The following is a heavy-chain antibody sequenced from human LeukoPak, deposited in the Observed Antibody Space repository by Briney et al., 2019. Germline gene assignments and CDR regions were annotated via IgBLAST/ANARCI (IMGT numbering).Heavy chain of an antibody. CDR1: GYSFTSYW. CDR2: IYPGDSDT. J-gene: IGHJ5*02. V-gene: IGHV5-51*01. Sequence: GESLQISCKGSGYSFTSYWIGWVRQMPGKGLEWMGIIYPGDSDTRYSPSFQGQVTISADKSISTAYLQWSSLKASDTAMYYCARRRAVGATPQGWFDPWGQGTLVTVSS. D-gene: IGHD1-26*01. CDR3: ARRRAVGATPQGWFDP.